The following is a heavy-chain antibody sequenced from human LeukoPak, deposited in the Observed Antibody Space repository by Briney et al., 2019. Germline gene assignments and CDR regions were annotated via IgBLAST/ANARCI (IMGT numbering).Heavy chain of an antibody. V-gene: IGHV4-61*01. D-gene: IGHD5-18*01. J-gene: IGHJ3*02. CDR2: IYYSGST. CDR3: ARGGRGYTYAPDAFDI. CDR1: DVSVSRGSYY. Sequence: SETLSLTCKVSDVSVSRGSYYWSWIRQPPGKGLEWIGYIYYSGSTNYNPSLKSRVTISVDTSKNQFSLKLSSVTAADTAVYYCARGGRGYTYAPDAFDIWGQGTMVTVSS.